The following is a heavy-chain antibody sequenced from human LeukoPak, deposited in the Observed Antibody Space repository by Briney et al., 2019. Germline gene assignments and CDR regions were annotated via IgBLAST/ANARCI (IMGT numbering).Heavy chain of an antibody. CDR3: AREVGATWLSRLDY. J-gene: IGHJ4*02. CDR1: GGSISSGSYY. D-gene: IGHD1-26*01. V-gene: IGHV4-61*02. CDR2: IYTSGST. Sequence: QVQLQESGPGLVKPSQTLSLTCTVSGGSISSGSYYWSWIRQPAGKGLEWIGRIYTSGSTNYNPSLKSRVTISVDTSKNQFSLKLSSVTAADTAVYYCAREVGATWLSRLDYWGQGTLVTVSS.